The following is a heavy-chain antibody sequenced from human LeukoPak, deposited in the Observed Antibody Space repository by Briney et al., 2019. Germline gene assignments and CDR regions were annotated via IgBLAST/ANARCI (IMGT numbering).Heavy chain of an antibody. CDR3: ARNIEGYKLYNFDS. V-gene: IGHV3-21*01. CDR2: ISSRSTYI. J-gene: IGHJ4*02. CDR1: GLTFISYS. Sequence: GGSLRLSCAASGLTFISYSMTWVRQAPGKGLEWVSSISSRSTYIYYADSLKSRFTISRDYAKNLLYLQMNSLRAEDTAVYYCARNIEGYKLYNFDSWGQGTLVTVSS. D-gene: IGHD5-24*01.